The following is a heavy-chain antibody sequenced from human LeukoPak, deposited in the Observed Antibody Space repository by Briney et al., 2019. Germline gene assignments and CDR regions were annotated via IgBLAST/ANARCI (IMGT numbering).Heavy chain of an antibody. CDR2: IWYDGSNK. Sequence: PGGSLRLSCAASGFTFSSYGMHWVRQAPGKGLEWVAVIWYDGSNKYYADSVKGRFTISRDNSKNTLYLQMNSLRAEDTAVYYCARDRGYSSRRIHYGMDVWGQGTTVTVSS. J-gene: IGHJ6*02. V-gene: IGHV3-30*19. CDR3: ARDRGYSSRRIHYGMDV. CDR1: GFTFSSYG. D-gene: IGHD6-13*01.